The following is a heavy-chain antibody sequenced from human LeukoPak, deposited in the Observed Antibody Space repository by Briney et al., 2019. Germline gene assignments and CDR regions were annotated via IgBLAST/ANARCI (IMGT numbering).Heavy chain of an antibody. CDR1: GYTFTGYY. D-gene: IGHD2-15*01. CDR2: INPNSGGT. CDR3: ARDRIAYCSGGSCYPEAYMDV. V-gene: IGHV1-2*02. Sequence: GASVKVSCKASGYTFTGYYMHWVRQAPGQGLEWMGWINPNSGGTNYAQKFQGRVTMTRDTSISTAYMELSRLRSDDTAVYYCARDRIAYCSGGSCYPEAYMDVWGKGTTVTVSS. J-gene: IGHJ6*03.